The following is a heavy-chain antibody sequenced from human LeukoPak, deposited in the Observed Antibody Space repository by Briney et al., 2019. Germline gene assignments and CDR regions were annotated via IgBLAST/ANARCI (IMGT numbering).Heavy chain of an antibody. J-gene: IGHJ4*02. Sequence: PGGSLRLSCEASGYTFSNYGMSWVRQAPGKGLEWVSAMRSNGDSTLYADSVKGRFTMTRDNSKNTLYLQMNSLRAEDTAVYYCAKGLYASGTNYFDYWGQGTLVTVSS. CDR1: GYTFSNYG. D-gene: IGHD3-10*01. CDR3: AKGLYASGTNYFDY. V-gene: IGHV3-23*01. CDR2: MRSNGDST.